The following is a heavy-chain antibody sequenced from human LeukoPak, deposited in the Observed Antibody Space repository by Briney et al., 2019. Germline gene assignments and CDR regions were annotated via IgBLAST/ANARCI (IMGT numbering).Heavy chain of an antibody. CDR2: INHSGST. Sequence: PSETLSLTCAVYGGSFSGYYWSWIRQPPGKGLEWIGEINHSGSTNYNPSLKSRVTISVDTSKNQFSLKLSSVTAAGTAVYYCATQQDIVVVAWGQGTLVIVSS. D-gene: IGHD2-2*01. CDR1: GGSFSGYY. J-gene: IGHJ5*02. CDR3: ATQQDIVVVA. V-gene: IGHV4-34*01.